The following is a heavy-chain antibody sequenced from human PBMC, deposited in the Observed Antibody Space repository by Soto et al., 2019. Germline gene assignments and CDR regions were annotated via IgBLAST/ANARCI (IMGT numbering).Heavy chain of an antibody. CDR2: IIPIFGTA. V-gene: IGHV1-69*13. D-gene: IGHD2-2*01. CDR1: GGTFSSYA. Sequence: ASVKVSCKASGGTFSSYAISWVRQAPGQGLEWMGGIIPIFGTANYAQKFQGRVTMTADESTSTAYMELSSLRSEDTAVYYCARGGCSSTSCYAWNVWGQGTLVTVSS. J-gene: IGHJ4*02. CDR3: ARGGCSSTSCYAWNV.